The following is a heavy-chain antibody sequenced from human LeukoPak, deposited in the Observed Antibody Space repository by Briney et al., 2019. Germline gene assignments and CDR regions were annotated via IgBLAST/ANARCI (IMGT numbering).Heavy chain of an antibody. CDR1: GYTFTGYY. V-gene: IGHV1-2*02. J-gene: IGHJ4*02. D-gene: IGHD3-22*01. Sequence: ASVKVSCKASGYTFTGYYMHRVRQAPGQGLEWMGWINPNSGGTNYAQKFQGRVTMTRDTSISTAYMELSRLRSDDTAVYYCASRDPTYYYDSSGYYLRGIFDYWGQGTLVTVSS. CDR2: INPNSGGT. CDR3: ASRDPTYYYDSSGYYLRGIFDY.